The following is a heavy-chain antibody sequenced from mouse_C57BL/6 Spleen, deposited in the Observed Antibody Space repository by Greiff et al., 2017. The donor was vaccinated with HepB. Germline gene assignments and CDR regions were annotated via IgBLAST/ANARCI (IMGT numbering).Heavy chain of an antibody. D-gene: IGHD1-1*01. V-gene: IGHV14-1*01. CDR3: TTLGTTVVAPFDY. J-gene: IGHJ2*01. CDR1: GFNIKDYY. Sequence: VQLQQSGAELVRPGASVKLSCTASGFNIKDYYMHWVKQRPEQGLEWIGRIDPEDGDTEYAPKFQGKATMTADTSSNTAYLQFSSLTSEDTAVYYCTTLGTTVVAPFDYWGQGTTLTVSS. CDR2: IDPEDGDT.